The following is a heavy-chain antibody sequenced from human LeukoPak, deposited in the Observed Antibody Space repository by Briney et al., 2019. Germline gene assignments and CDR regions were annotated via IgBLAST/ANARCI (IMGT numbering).Heavy chain of an antibody. Sequence: GGSLSLSCAASGFTFSSYAMSWVRQAPGKGLEWVSAISGSGGSTYYADSVKGRFTISRDNSKNTLYLQMNSLRAEDTAVYYCAKRAMITFGGVIVQDYYFDYWGQGTLVTVSS. CDR3: AKRAMITFGGVIVQDYYFDY. D-gene: IGHD3-16*02. V-gene: IGHV3-23*01. J-gene: IGHJ4*02. CDR2: ISGSGGST. CDR1: GFTFSSYA.